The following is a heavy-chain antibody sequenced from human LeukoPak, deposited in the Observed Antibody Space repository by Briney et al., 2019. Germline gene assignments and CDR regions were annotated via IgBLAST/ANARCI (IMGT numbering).Heavy chain of an antibody. V-gene: IGHV4-34*01. CDR1: GGSFSGSY. CDR2: INHSGST. Sequence: SETLSLTCAVYGGSFSGSYWSWIRQPPGKGLEWIGEINHSGSTNYNPSLKSRVTISVDTSKNQFSLKLSSVTAATTAVYYCASPHGGSYRYYYLDYWGKETLVTVSS. D-gene: IGHD3-16*02. CDR3: ASPHGGSYRYYYLDY. J-gene: IGHJ4*02.